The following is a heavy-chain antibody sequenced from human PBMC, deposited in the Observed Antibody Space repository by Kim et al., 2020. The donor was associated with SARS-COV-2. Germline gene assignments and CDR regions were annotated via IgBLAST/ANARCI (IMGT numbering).Heavy chain of an antibody. CDR3: AKVPALDYYGSVNPQYMDV. J-gene: IGHJ6*02. CDR2: ISGSGGST. Sequence: GGSLRLSYAASGFTFSSYAMSWVRQAPGKGLEWVSAISGSGGSTYYADSVKGRFTISRDNSKNTLYLQMNSLRAEDTAVYYCAKVPALDYYGSVNPQYMDVWGQGTPVTVSS. D-gene: IGHD3-10*01. CDR1: GFTFSSYA. V-gene: IGHV3-23*01.